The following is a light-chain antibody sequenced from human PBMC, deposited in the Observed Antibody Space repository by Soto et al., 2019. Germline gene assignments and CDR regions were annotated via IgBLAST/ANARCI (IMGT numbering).Light chain of an antibody. Sequence: DIQMTQSPSTLCASVGDRVTMTCRASQSISSWLAWYQQKPGKAPKLLIYKASSLESGVPSRFSGSGSGTEFTLTISSLQPDDFATYYCQQYNSYWWTFGQGTKVDIK. CDR1: QSISSW. V-gene: IGKV1-5*03. CDR2: KAS. J-gene: IGKJ1*01. CDR3: QQYNSYWWT.